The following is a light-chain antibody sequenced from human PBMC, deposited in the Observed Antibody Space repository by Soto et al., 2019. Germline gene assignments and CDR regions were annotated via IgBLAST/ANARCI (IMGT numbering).Light chain of an antibody. CDR1: SSDVGGYNY. CDR3: SSFTSSVSYV. CDR2: DVS. V-gene: IGLV2-14*03. Sequence: QSAPTQPASVSGSPGQSIIISCTGTSSDVGGYNYVSWYQQHPGKAPKLMIHDVSNRPSGVSNRFSGSKSGNTASLTISGLQAEDEADYYCSSFTSSVSYVFGTGTKLTVL. J-gene: IGLJ1*01.